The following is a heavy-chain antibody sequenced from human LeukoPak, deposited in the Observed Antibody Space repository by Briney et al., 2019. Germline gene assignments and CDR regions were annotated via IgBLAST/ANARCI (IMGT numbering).Heavy chain of an antibody. CDR2: ISGSGGST. J-gene: IGHJ4*02. CDR1: GFTFSSYA. V-gene: IGHV3-23*01. Sequence: GGSLRLSCAASGFTFSSYAMSWVRQAPGKGLEWVSAISGSGGSTYYADSVKGRFTISRDNSKSTLYLQMNSLRAEDTAVYYCAKAADYYDSSGYYGRPVGYWGQGTLVTVSS. D-gene: IGHD3-22*01. CDR3: AKAADYYDSSGYYGRPVGY.